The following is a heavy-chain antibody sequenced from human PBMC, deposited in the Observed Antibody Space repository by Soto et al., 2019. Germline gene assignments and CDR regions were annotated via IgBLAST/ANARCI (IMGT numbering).Heavy chain of an antibody. CDR3: ARAHYADYGYGMDV. V-gene: IGHV4-59*12. CDR2: MYNTGST. CDR1: GGSISGYY. Sequence: PSETLSLTCTVSGGSISGYYWSWIRQPPGKGLEWIGYMYNTGSTVYNPSFKSRVTISVDTSKNQFSLKLGSVTAADTAVYYCARAHYADYGYGMDVWGQGATVTVSS. J-gene: IGHJ6*02. D-gene: IGHD4-17*01.